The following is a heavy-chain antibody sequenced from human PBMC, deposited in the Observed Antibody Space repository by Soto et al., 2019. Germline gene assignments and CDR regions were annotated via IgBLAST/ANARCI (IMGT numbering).Heavy chain of an antibody. V-gene: IGHV1-69*01. D-gene: IGHD3-22*01. CDR1: GGTPSNSA. CDR3: VGGHIVVVGSRAYDGMEV. CDR2: IIPVFGLV. Sequence: QVHLLLQSGAEVKKPGSSVRVSCKASGGTPSNSAISWVRQAPGQGLEWMGCIIPVFGLVKYAQNFQSRVTISADECTNTAYMELSSPRPENTAVYYCVGGHIVVVGSRAYDGMEVWGQGTTVTVSS. J-gene: IGHJ6*02.